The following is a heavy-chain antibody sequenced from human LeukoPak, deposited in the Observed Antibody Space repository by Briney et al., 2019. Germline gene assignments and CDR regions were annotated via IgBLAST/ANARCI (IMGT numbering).Heavy chain of an antibody. J-gene: IGHJ6*02. Sequence: GRSLRLSCAATGFTFKDYGMHWVRQPPGKGLEWVSSINWNGGGTDYADSVKGRFTISRDNAKNSLYLQLSSLRPEDTALYYCAKHMRATNTYSFFGLDVWGQGTAVTVSS. CDR2: INWNGGGT. V-gene: IGHV3-9*01. D-gene: IGHD1-26*01. CDR1: GFTFKDYG. CDR3: AKHMRATNTYSFFGLDV.